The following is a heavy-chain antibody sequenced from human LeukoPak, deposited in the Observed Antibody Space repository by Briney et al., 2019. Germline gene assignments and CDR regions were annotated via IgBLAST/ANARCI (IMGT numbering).Heavy chain of an antibody. CDR2: IYPGDSDT. CDR3: ARHPLYFSGGSCPYYFDY. J-gene: IGHJ4*02. V-gene: IGHV5-51*01. CDR1: GYSFTSYW. Sequence: GESLKISCKGSGYSFTSYWIGWVRQMPGKGLEWMGIIYPGDSDTRYSPSFQGQVTISADKSISTAYLQWSSLKASDTAMYYCARHPLYFSGGSCPYYFDYWGQGTLVTVSS. D-gene: IGHD2-15*01.